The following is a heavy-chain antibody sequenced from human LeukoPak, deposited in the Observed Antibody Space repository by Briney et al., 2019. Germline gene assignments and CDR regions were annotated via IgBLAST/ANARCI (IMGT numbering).Heavy chain of an antibody. J-gene: IGHJ6*02. V-gene: IGHV1-18*01. D-gene: IGHD3-10*01. Sequence: ASVKVSCKASGYTFTSYGISWVRQAPGQGLEWMGWISAYNGNTNYAQKLQGRVTMTTDTSTSTAYMELRSLRSDDTAVYYCAKVGSRSYYTYYYGMDVWGQGTTVTVSS. CDR3: AKVGSRSYYTYYYGMDV. CDR1: GYTFTSYG. CDR2: ISAYNGNT.